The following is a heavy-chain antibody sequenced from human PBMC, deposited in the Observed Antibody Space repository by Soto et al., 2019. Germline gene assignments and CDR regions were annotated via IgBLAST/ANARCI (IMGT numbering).Heavy chain of an antibody. CDR1: GFTFSSYW. CDR3: AIAPRYGMDV. CDR2: INSDGSSA. Sequence: GGSLRLSCAASGFTFSSYWVHWVRQAPGNGLVWLSRINSDGSSATYADSVKGRFTISRDKAKSTLYLQMNSLRAEDTAMYYCAIAPRYGMDVWGQGITVTVSS. J-gene: IGHJ6*02. V-gene: IGHV3-74*01.